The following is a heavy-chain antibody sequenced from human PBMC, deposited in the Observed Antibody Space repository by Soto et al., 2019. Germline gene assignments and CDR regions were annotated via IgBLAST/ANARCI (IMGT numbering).Heavy chain of an antibody. V-gene: IGHV3-33*01. Sequence: GGSLRLSCAASGFTFSSYVMHWVRQAPGKGLEWLAVIWYDGRNKYYADSVKGRFTISRDNSKNRLYVQMNSLRVEDTAVYYCARDLAIVPLPGYWGQGTLVTVSS. J-gene: IGHJ4*02. CDR2: IWYDGRNK. D-gene: IGHD3-22*01. CDR3: ARDLAIVPLPGY. CDR1: GFTFSSYV.